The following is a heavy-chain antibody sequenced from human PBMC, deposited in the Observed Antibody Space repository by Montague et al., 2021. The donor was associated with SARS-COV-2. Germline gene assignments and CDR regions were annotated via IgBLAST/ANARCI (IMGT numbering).Heavy chain of an antibody. J-gene: IGHJ4*02. V-gene: IGHV4-38-2*02. Sequence: SETLSLTCTVSGYSISSGYYWGWIRQPPGKELEWIGSIYHSGSTYYNPSLKSRVTISVDTSKNQFSLKLSSVTAADTAVYYCARDVRYYDFWSGRAQTSPDYWGQGTLVTVSS. CDR1: GYSISSGYY. CDR2: IYHSGST. CDR3: ARDVRYYDFWSGRAQTSPDY. D-gene: IGHD3-3*01.